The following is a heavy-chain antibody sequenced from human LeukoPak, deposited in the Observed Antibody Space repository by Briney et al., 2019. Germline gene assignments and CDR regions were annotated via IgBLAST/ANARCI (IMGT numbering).Heavy chain of an antibody. CDR3: ARDRFLAGYSSGQIDY. CDR1: GFTFSSYE. J-gene: IGHJ4*02. Sequence: PGGSLRLSCAASGFTFSSYEMNWVRQAPGKGLEWVSYISSSGSTIYYADSVKGRFTISRDNAKNSLYLQMNSLRAEDTAVYYCARDRFLAGYSSGQIDYWGQGTLVTVSS. V-gene: IGHV3-48*03. CDR2: ISSSGSTI. D-gene: IGHD6-19*01.